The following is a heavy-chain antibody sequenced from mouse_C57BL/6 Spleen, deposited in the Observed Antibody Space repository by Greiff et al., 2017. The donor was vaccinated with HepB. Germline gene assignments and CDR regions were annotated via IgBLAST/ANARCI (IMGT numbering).Heavy chain of an antibody. D-gene: IGHD3-2*02. CDR1: GYTFTSYW. CDR2: IHPSDSDT. CDR3: AIRKGSPGYEDAMDY. J-gene: IGHJ4*01. Sequence: QVQLKQPGAELVKPGASVKVSCKASGYTFTSYWMHWVKQRPGQGLEWIGRIHPSDSDTNYNQKFKGKATLTVDKSSSTAYMQLSSLTSEDSAVYYCAIRKGSPGYEDAMDYWGQGTSVTVSS. V-gene: IGHV1-74*01.